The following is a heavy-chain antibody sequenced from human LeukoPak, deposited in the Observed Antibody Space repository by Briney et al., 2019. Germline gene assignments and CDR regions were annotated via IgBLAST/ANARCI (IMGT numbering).Heavy chain of an antibody. V-gene: IGHV3-53*01. Sequence: GGSLRLSCVASGFTFRGYAMSWVRQAPGKGLEWVSVIYSGGNTYYADSVKGRFTISRDSSKNTLYLQMNSLRAEDTAMFYCARGTQYWYFDLWGRGTLVTVSS. CDR2: IYSGGNT. CDR1: GFTFRGYA. CDR3: ARGTQYWYFDL. D-gene: IGHD2-15*01. J-gene: IGHJ2*01.